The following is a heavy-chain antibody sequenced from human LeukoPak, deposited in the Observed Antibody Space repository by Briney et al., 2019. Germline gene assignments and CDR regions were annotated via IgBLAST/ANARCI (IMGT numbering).Heavy chain of an antibody. CDR2: IFHGGNT. D-gene: IGHD3-22*01. Sequence: SETLSLTCAVSGYSISSGYYCGWIRQPPGKGLEWIGSIFHGGNTYYSPSLKSRVTISMDTSMNQFSLKVTSVTAADTAVYYCARHDRTLYYDSSGLYFDYWGQGTLVAVSS. J-gene: IGHJ4*02. CDR1: GYSISSGYY. CDR3: ARHDRTLYYDSSGLYFDY. V-gene: IGHV4-38-2*01.